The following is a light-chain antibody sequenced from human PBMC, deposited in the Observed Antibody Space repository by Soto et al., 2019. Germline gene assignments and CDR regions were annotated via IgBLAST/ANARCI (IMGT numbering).Light chain of an antibody. Sequence: DIVLTQSPGTLSLSPGERATLSCRASQNVARNYLAWYQQRPGQAPRLLIYNASTGATGIPDRFSGSGSGTAFTLTISRLEPEDFAVYFCQQYARSPLAFGGGTKVDI. CDR2: NAS. J-gene: IGKJ4*01. CDR1: QNVARNY. V-gene: IGKV3-20*01. CDR3: QQYARSPLA.